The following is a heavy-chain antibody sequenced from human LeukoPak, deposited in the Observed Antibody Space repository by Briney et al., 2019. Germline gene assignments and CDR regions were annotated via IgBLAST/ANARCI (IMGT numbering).Heavy chain of an antibody. CDR2: VYYSGST. D-gene: IGHD6-19*01. J-gene: IGHJ5*02. CDR1: GGSISSYY. V-gene: IGHV4-59*01. CDR3: ASSRLAGTNWFDP. Sequence: SETLSLTCTVSGGSISSYYWSWIRQPPGKGLEWIGHVYYSGSTNYNPSLKSRVTISVDTSKNQFSLKLSSVTAADTAVYYCASSRLAGTNWFDPWGQGTLVTVSS.